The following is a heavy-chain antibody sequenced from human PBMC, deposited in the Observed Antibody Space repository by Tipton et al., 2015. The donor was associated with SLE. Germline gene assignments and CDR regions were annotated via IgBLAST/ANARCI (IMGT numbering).Heavy chain of an antibody. V-gene: IGHV1-8*02. D-gene: IGHD4-23*01. CDR3: ARGAYGGNSGYDY. Sequence: QLVQSGPEVKKPGASVKVSCKAYGNTFSNYDINWVRQAPGQGLEWMGWMNPSGNTVYAQKFQGRVTMTRDTSISTAYMELRSLRSEDTAVYFCARGAYGGNSGYDYWGQGTLVTVSS. CDR2: MNPSGNT. J-gene: IGHJ4*02. CDR1: GNTFSNYD.